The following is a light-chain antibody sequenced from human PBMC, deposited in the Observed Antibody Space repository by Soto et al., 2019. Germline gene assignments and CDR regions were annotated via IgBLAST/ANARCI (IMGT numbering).Light chain of an antibody. CDR2: WAS. V-gene: IGKV4-1*01. J-gene: IGKJ2*01. CDR1: QSVLYSSNNKNY. Sequence: DIVMTQSPDSLAVSLGERATINCKSSQSVLYSSNNKNYLAWYQQKPGQPPKLLIYWASTRESGVSDRFSGSGSGTDFTLTIGSLQPEDVAVYYCQQYFSTPYTFGQGTKLEIK. CDR3: QQYFSTPYT.